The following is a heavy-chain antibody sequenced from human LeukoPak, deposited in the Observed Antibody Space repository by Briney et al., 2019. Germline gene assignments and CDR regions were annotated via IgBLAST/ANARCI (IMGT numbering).Heavy chain of an antibody. CDR2: INPNSGAT. V-gene: IGHV1-2*06. CDR1: GHTFTGQY. CDR3: AKDGANKVRGVHYFYMDV. J-gene: IGHJ6*03. Sequence: ASVKVSCKASGHTFTGQYMHWVRRAPGQGLEWVGRINPNSGATNYAQKFQGRVTMTRDTSISTAYMELSRLSSDDTAVYYCAKDGANKVRGVHYFYMDVWGKGTTVTVSS. D-gene: IGHD3-10*01.